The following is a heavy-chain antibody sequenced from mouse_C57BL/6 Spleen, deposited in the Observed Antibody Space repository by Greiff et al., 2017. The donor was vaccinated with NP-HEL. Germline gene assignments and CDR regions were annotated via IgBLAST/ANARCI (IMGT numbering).Heavy chain of an antibody. CDR3: AREGGYDGYSGYFDY. D-gene: IGHD2-3*01. J-gene: IGHJ2*01. V-gene: IGHV1-53*01. Sequence: QVQLQQPGTELVKPGASVKLSCKASGYTFTSYWMHWVKQRPGQGLEWIGNINPSNGGTNYNEKFKSKATLTVDKSSSTAYMELSSLTSEDSAVYYCAREGGYDGYSGYFDYWGQGTTLTVSS. CDR2: INPSNGGT. CDR1: GYTFTSYW.